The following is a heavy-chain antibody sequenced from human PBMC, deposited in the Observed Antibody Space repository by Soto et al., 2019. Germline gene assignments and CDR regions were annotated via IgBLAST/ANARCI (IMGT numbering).Heavy chain of an antibody. CDR2: IYYSGST. CDR1: GGSISSYY. J-gene: IGHJ4*02. V-gene: IGHV4-59*01. CDR3: ARGRTGEFDY. Sequence: SETLSLTCTVSGGSISSYYWSWIRQPPGKGLEWIGYIYYSGSTNYNPSLKSRVTISVDTSKNQFSLKLSSVTAADTAVYYCARGRTGEFDYWGQGTLVTVSS. D-gene: IGHD3-10*01.